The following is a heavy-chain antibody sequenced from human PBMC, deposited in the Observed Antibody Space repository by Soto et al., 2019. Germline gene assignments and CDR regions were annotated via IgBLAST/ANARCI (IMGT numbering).Heavy chain of an antibody. V-gene: IGHV1-69*06. D-gene: IGHD2-15*01. Sequence: GASVKVSCKTSGGTFSTFVISWVRQAPGQGLEWMGGISPIFGTANYAQKFQGRVTITADKSTSTAYMELSSLRSDDTAVYYCAKSRYCSGGSCYLFDSWGQGALVTVYS. CDR3: AKSRYCSGGSCYLFDS. J-gene: IGHJ4*02. CDR2: ISPIFGTA. CDR1: GGTFSTFV.